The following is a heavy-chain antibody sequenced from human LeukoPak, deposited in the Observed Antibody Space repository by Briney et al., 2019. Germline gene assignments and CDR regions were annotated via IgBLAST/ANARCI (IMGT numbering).Heavy chain of an antibody. CDR2: ISSSSSYT. V-gene: IGHV3-11*06. D-gene: IGHD3-22*01. CDR1: GFTFSDYY. Sequence: GGSLRLSCAASGFTFSDYYMSWIRQAPGKGLEWVSYISSSSSYTNYADSVKGRFTISRDNAKNPLYLQMNSLRAEDTAVYYCARDYYDSRGGYYFDYWGQGTLVTVSS. CDR3: ARDYYDSRGGYYFDY. J-gene: IGHJ4*02.